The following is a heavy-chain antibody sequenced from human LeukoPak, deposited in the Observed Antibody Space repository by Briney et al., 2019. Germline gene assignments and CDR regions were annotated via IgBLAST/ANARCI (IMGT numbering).Heavy chain of an antibody. CDR2: ISSSSSTI. V-gene: IGHV3-48*01. CDR3: ARAVDYGDYSPSFDY. Sequence: PGGSLRLSCAASGFTFSYYSMNWVRQAPGKGLEWVSYISSSSSTIYYADSVKGRFTISRDNSKNTLYLQMNSLRAEDTAVYYCARAVDYGDYSPSFDYWGQGTLVTVSS. D-gene: IGHD4-17*01. J-gene: IGHJ4*02. CDR1: GFTFSYYS.